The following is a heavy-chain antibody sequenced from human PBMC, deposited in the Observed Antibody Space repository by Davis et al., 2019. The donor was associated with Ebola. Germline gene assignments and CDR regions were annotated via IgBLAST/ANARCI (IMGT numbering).Heavy chain of an antibody. Sequence: SETLSLTCAVYGGTFSDYYWSWIRQPLGKGLEWIGEVDHSGNTNYNPSFKSRVTISVDTSKNQFSLKLSSVTAADTAVYYCAREGYSSSWYLDYWGQGTLVTVSS. CDR3: AREGYSSSWYLDY. D-gene: IGHD6-13*01. CDR2: VDHSGNT. CDR1: GGTFSDYY. V-gene: IGHV4-34*01. J-gene: IGHJ4*02.